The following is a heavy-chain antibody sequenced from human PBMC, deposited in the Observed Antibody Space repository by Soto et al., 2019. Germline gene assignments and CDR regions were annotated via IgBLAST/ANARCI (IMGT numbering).Heavy chain of an antibody. D-gene: IGHD2-2*01. J-gene: IGHJ5*02. Sequence: GSLRLSCAASGFTFSSYAMSWVRQAPGKGLEWVSAISGSGGSTYYADSVKGRFTISRDNSKNTLYLQMNSLRAEDTAVYYCAKHYCSSTSCYFGWFDPWGQGTLVTVSS. CDR3: AKHYCSSTSCYFGWFDP. CDR2: ISGSGGST. CDR1: GFTFSSYA. V-gene: IGHV3-23*01.